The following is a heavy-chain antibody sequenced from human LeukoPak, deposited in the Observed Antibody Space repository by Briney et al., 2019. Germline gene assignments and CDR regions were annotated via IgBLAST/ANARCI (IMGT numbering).Heavy chain of an antibody. D-gene: IGHD2-21*02. Sequence: GASVKVSCKASGFTFSNSAIQWVRQARGQRLEWIGWICVGRGNTNYAQKFQQRVTITRDMSTSTAYMELSSLRSEDTAVYYCAVEVYRGGDCCHFDYWGQGTLVTVSS. J-gene: IGHJ4*02. CDR2: ICVGRGNT. CDR3: AVEVYRGGDCCHFDY. V-gene: IGHV1-58*02. CDR1: GFTFSNSA.